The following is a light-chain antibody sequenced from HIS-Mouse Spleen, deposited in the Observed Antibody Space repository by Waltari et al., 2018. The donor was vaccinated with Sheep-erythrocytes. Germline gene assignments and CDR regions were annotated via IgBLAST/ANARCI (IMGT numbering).Light chain of an antibody. CDR3: CSYAGSSTWV. J-gene: IGLJ3*02. CDR1: SSDVWRYTL. CDR2: EGS. V-gene: IGLV2-23*01. Sequence: QSALTQPASVSGSPGQSITISGTGTSSDVWRYTLVSWYQQPPGNAPKLMIYEGSKRPSGVSNRFSGSKSGNTASLTISGLQAEDEADYYCCSYAGSSTWVFGGGTKLTVL.